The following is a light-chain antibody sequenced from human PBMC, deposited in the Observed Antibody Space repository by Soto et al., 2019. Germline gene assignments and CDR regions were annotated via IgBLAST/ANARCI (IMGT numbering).Light chain of an antibody. V-gene: IGKV1-5*01. CDR1: QSSSSW. Sequence: DIQMPQSPSPLAAAVVEKVLIAYGVSQSSSSWLAWYQQKPGKAPKLLIYDASSLESGVPSRFSGSGSGTDFTLTISSLQPEDFAVYYCQQSSNWPPSITFGQGTRLEIK. J-gene: IGKJ5*01. CDR2: DAS. CDR3: QQSSNWPPSIT.